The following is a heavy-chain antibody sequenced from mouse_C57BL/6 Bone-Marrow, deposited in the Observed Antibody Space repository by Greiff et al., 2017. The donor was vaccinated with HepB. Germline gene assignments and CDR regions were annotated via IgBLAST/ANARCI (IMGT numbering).Heavy chain of an antibody. CDR3: ARLVTTVSYAMDY. CDR1: GFTFTDYY. Sequence: EVKVVESGGGLVQPGGSLSLSCAASGFTFTDYYMSWVRQPPGKALEWLGFIRNKANGYTTEYSASVKGRFTISRDNSQSILYLQMNALRAEDSATYYCARLVTTVSYAMDYWGQGTSVTVSS. J-gene: IGHJ4*01. CDR2: IRNKANGYTT. D-gene: IGHD1-1*01. V-gene: IGHV7-3*01.